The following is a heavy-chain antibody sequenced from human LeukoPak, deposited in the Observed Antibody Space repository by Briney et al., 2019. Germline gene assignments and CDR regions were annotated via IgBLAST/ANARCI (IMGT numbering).Heavy chain of an antibody. CDR3: ARVHSSSWDDAFDI. J-gene: IGHJ3*02. CDR2: ISGSGGST. V-gene: IGHV3-23*01. D-gene: IGHD6-13*01. CDR1: GFTFSNYG. Sequence: GGSLRLSCAASGFTFSNYGMSWVRQAPGKGLEWVSAISGSGGSTNYADSVKGRFTISRDNAKNSLYLQMNSLRAEDTALYYCARVHSSSWDDAFDIWGQGTMVTVSS.